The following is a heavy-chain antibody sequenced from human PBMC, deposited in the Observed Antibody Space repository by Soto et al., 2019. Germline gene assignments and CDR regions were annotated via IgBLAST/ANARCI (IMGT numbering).Heavy chain of an antibody. Sequence: EVQLLESGGGLVQPGGSLRLSCAASGFTFSSYAMSWVRQAPGKGLEWVSAIGGSDGNTYYADSVKGRFTISRDNSKNTLHLQMNSLRAEDTAVYYCAKVLYSGYDMIFDYWGQGTLVTVSS. V-gene: IGHV3-23*01. CDR3: AKVLYSGYDMIFDY. CDR1: GFTFSSYA. D-gene: IGHD5-12*01. J-gene: IGHJ4*02. CDR2: IGGSDGNT.